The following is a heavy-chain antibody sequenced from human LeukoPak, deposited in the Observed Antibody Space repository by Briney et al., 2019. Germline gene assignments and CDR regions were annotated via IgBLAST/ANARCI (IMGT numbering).Heavy chain of an antibody. Sequence: SVEVSCKASGGTFSSYAISWVRQAPGQGLEWMGGIIPIFGTANYAQKFQGRVTITTDESTSTAYMELSSLRSEDTAVYYCASYGSGSANYYYYYMDVWGKGTTVTVSS. V-gene: IGHV1-69*05. J-gene: IGHJ6*03. CDR3: ASYGSGSANYYYYYMDV. CDR2: IIPIFGTA. D-gene: IGHD3-10*01. CDR1: GGTFSSYA.